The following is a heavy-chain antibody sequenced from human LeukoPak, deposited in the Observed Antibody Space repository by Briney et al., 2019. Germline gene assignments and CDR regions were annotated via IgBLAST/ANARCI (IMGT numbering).Heavy chain of an antibody. V-gene: IGHV3-21*06. CDR3: ARDPYSGNYGAYYYYYMDV. CDR1: GFTFTSYN. Sequence: GGSLRLSCAASGFTFTSYNMNWVRQAPGKGLEWVSSITSSSSYIYYEDSVKGRFTISRDNAKNSLYLQMDSLRVEDTAKYYCARDPYSGNYGAYYYYYMDVWGKGTTVTVSS. D-gene: IGHD1-26*01. J-gene: IGHJ6*03. CDR2: ITSSSSYI.